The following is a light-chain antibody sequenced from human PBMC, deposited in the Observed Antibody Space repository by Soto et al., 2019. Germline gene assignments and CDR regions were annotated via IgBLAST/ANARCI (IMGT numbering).Light chain of an antibody. CDR2: HDD. Sequence: QAVLTQPPSVSGAPGQRVTISCTGSSSNIGAGYDVHWYQQVPGKAPKLLLYHDDLRPSGVSDRFSGSKSGTSASLAISGLQSEDEADYYCESWDDTLKGHVFGGGTKVTVL. J-gene: IGLJ3*02. CDR1: SSNIGAGYD. CDR3: ESWDDTLKGHV. V-gene: IGLV1-36*01.